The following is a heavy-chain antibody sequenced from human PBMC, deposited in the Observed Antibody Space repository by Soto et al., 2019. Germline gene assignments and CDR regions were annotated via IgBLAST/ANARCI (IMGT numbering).Heavy chain of an antibody. D-gene: IGHD6-25*01. CDR1: GYTFTSYP. CDR3: ASPIASATTLDS. Sequence: ASVKVSCKTSGYTFTSYPMYWLRQAPGQGLEWMGWINPGNGNTKYSQSFQGRVAITSDTSASTAYMELSSLRSEDTAVFYCASPIASATTLDSWGQGTLVTVSS. V-gene: IGHV1-3*01. J-gene: IGHJ4*02. CDR2: INPGNGNT.